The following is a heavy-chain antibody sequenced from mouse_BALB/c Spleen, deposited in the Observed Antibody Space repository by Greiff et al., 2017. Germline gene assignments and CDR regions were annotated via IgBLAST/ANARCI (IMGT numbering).Heavy chain of an antibody. CDR1: GYTFTSYW. CDR2: IYPGDGDT. D-gene: IGHD1-1*01. CDR3: AKLRSSFDY. V-gene: IGHV1-87*01. J-gene: IGHJ2*01. Sequence: QVQLKESGAELARPGASVKLSCKASGYTFTSYWMQRGKQRPGQGLEWIGAIYPGDGDTRYTQKFKGKATLTADKSSSTAYMQLSSLASEDSAVYYCAKLRSSFDYWGQGTTLTVST.